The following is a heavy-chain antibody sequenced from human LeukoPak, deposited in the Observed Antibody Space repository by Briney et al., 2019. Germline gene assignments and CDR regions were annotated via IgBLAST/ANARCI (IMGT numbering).Heavy chain of an antibody. CDR1: GGSFSDYY. CDR2: IDHSGST. J-gene: IGHJ4*02. V-gene: IGHV4-34*01. D-gene: IGHD3-16*01. Sequence: SETLSLTCAVYGGSFSDYYWSWLRQPPGKGLEWIGEIDHSGSTNYNPSLKSRITISLDTSKNQFSLKLSSVTAADTALYYCARGGGHRGGFDYWCQGTLVTVSS. CDR3: ARGGGHRGGFDY.